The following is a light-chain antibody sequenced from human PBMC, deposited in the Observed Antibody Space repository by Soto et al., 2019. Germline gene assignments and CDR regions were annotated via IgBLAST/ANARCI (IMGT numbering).Light chain of an antibody. V-gene: IGKV3-11*01. J-gene: IGKJ3*01. CDR2: DTS. Sequence: EIVLTQSPVTLSLSPGERATLSCRASQSVTSSLAWYQQKPGQAPRLLIYDTSSRATGVPARFSGSGSGTDFTLTIHTLEPEDFAVYYCQQRSNWPRFTFGPGTKVEIK. CDR3: QQRSNWPRFT. CDR1: QSVTSS.